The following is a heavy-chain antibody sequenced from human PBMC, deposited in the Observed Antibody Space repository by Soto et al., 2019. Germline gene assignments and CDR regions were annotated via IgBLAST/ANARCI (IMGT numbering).Heavy chain of an antibody. D-gene: IGHD3-10*01. CDR3: ASVYYGKDSCDFDN. J-gene: IGHJ4*01. CDR2: ISAYNGNT. Sequence: ASVKVSCKASGYTFTSYGISWVRQAPGQGLEWMGWISAYNGNTNYAQKLQGRVTMTTDASTSTAYMELSSLRSEDTAVYYCASVYYGKDSCDFDNWGQGTMLTVSS. V-gene: IGHV1-18*01. CDR1: GYTFTSYG.